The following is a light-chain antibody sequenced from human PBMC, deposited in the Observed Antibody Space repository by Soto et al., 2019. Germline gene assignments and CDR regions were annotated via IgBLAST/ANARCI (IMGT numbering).Light chain of an antibody. CDR2: GAS. CDR3: QQYSASPRT. CDR1: ERISSSY. J-gene: IGKJ2*01. V-gene: IGKV3-20*01. Sequence: EIVLTQFPGTLSLTPGESATLSCRTSERISSSYLAWYQQRPGQPPRLLIYGASKTATGIPDRFSGSGSGTDFTLSISRLEPEDFGMYYCQQYSASPRTFGQGTKLEIK.